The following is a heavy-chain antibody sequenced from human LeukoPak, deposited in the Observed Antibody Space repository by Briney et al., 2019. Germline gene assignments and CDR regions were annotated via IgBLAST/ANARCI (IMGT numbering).Heavy chain of an antibody. CDR3: ASGSLGDGYGVGDYYYYMDV. V-gene: IGHV1-69*05. J-gene: IGHJ6*03. D-gene: IGHD5-24*01. Sequence: ASVKVSCKASGGTFNSYAISWVRQAPGQGLEWMGGIMPLFGTANYAQEFQGRVTFTTDESASTAYMEVSSLRSEDTAVYYCASGSLGDGYGVGDYYYYMDVWGKGTTVTVSS. CDR1: GGTFNSYA. CDR2: IMPLFGTA.